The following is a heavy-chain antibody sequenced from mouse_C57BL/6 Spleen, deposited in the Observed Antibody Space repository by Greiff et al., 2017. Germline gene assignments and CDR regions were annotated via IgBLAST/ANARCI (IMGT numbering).Heavy chain of an antibody. V-gene: IGHV5-16*01. CDR2: INYDGSST. J-gene: IGHJ3*01. Sequence: EVKLVESEGGLVQPGSSMKLSCTASGFTFSDYYMAWVRQVPEKGLEWVANINYDGSSTYYLDSLQSRFIISRDNAKNILYLQMSSLKSEDTATYYCARDSGEFAYWGQGTLVTVSA. CDR1: GFTFSDYY. CDR3: ARDSGEFAY.